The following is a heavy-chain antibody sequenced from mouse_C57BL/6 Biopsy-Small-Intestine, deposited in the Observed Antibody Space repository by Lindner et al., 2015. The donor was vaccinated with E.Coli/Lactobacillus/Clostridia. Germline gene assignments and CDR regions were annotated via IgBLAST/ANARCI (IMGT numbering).Heavy chain of an antibody. Sequence: VQLQESGPELVKPGASVKTSCKASGYTFSSSWMNWVKQRPGKGLEWIGRIYPGDGDTNYSGKFKGKATLTADKSSSTAYMQLSSLTSEDSAVYFCARWLLSYYTMDYWGQGTSVTVSS. CDR2: IYPGDGDT. V-gene: IGHV1-82*01. CDR1: GYTFSSSW. CDR3: ARWLLSYYTMDY. D-gene: IGHD2-3*01. J-gene: IGHJ4*01.